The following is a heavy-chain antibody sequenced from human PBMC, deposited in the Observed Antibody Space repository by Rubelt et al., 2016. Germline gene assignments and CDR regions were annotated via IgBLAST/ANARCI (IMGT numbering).Heavy chain of an antibody. J-gene: IGHJ4*02. D-gene: IGHD3-22*01. Sequence: QVTLRESGPALVKPTQTLTLTCTFSGFSLTAGGECVNWIRQPPGKALEWLALIDWDDDKYYSTSLEARLTISRETSKNQVVLTMTNRDPVDTATYFCAHRGYYDSRGYYIFDYWGQGTRVTVSS. CDR2: IDWDDDK. V-gene: IGHV2-70*01. CDR1: GFSLTAGGEC. CDR3: AHRGYYDSRGYYIFDY.